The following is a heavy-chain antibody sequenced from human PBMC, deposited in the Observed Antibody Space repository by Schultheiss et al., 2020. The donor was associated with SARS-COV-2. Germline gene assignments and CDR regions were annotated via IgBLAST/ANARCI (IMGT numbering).Heavy chain of an antibody. J-gene: IGHJ4*02. V-gene: IGHV1-69*05. CDR1: GYTFTGYY. CDR2: IIPIFGTA. CDR3: ARVQQWLAYYFDY. Sequence: SVKVSCKASGYTFTGYYMHWVRQAPGQGLEWMGGIIPIFGTANYAQKFQGRVTITRDTSASTAYMELSSLRSEDTAVYYCARVQQWLAYYFDYWGQGTLVTVSS. D-gene: IGHD6-19*01.